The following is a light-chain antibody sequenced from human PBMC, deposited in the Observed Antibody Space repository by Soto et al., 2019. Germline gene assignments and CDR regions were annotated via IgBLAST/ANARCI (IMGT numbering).Light chain of an antibody. V-gene: IGLV1-44*01. J-gene: IGLJ1*01. CDR1: SSNIGSNT. CDR3: AAWDDSLNGLV. Sequence: QSMRIQPPSASGTPGQRVTISCSGSSSNIGSNTVNWYQQLPGTAPKLLIYSDKYRPSGVPDRFSGSKSGSSASLAISGLQSEDEADFYCAAWDDSLNGLVFGTGTKVTVL. CDR2: SDK.